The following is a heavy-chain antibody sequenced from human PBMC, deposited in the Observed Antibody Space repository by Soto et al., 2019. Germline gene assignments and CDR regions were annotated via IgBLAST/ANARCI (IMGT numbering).Heavy chain of an antibody. J-gene: IGHJ4*02. CDR1: GGSISSSSYY. D-gene: IGHD3-22*01. CDR2: IYYSGST. Sequence: SETLSLTCTVSGGSISSSSYYWGWIRQPPGKGLEWIGSIYYSGSTYYNPSLKSRVTISVDTSKNQFSLERSSVTGADTAVYYVARHWEDYYDSSGYYYIDYWGQGTLVTVSS. V-gene: IGHV4-39*01. CDR3: ARHWEDYYDSSGYYYIDY.